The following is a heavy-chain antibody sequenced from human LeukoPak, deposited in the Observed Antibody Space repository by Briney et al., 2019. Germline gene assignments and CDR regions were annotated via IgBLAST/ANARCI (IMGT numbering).Heavy chain of an antibody. Sequence: PGGSLRLSCAASGFTFSSYAMSWGRQAPGKGLEWVSAISGSGGSTYYADSVKGRFTISRDNSKNTLYLQMNSLRAEDTAVYYCAKAVRLRYFDLGRYYFDYWGQGTLVTVSS. V-gene: IGHV3-23*01. CDR1: GFTFSSYA. J-gene: IGHJ4*02. CDR2: ISGSGGST. CDR3: AKAVRLRYFDLGRYYFDY. D-gene: IGHD3-9*01.